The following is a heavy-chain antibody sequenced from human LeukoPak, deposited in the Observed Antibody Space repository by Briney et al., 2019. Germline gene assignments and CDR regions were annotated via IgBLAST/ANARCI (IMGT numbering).Heavy chain of an antibody. CDR2: IHHSGST. D-gene: IGHD1-1*01. CDR3: ARARRWNAAVEGWWFDP. V-gene: IGHV4-34*01. Sequence: SETLSLTCAVDGGTFSGYYWSWIRQPPGKGLEWIGGIHHSGSTNYNPSLKSRVTISVDTSKNQISLKLSSVTAADTAVYYCARARRWNAAVEGWWFDPWGQGTLVTVSS. J-gene: IGHJ5*02. CDR1: GGTFSGYY.